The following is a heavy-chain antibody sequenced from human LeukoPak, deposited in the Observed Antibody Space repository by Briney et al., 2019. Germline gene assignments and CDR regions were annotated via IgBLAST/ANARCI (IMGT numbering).Heavy chain of an antibody. Sequence: GGSLILSCAASGFTFNNAWMNWVRQAPGKGLEWVGRIRSKTAGGTTEYSSPVKGRFTISRDDSINTLFLQMNSLETEDTAVYYCTRGSHSYDSSDFDYWGQGTLVTVSS. CDR3: TRGSHSYDSSDFDY. CDR1: GFTFNNAW. D-gene: IGHD3-22*01. V-gene: IGHV3-15*01. J-gene: IGHJ4*02. CDR2: IRSKTAGGTT.